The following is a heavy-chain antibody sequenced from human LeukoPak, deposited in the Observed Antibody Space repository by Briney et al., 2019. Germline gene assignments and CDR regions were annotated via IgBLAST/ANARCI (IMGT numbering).Heavy chain of an antibody. J-gene: IGHJ4*02. CDR3: ARSRGYGSYFDY. CDR1: GGSISSYS. V-gene: IGHV4-59*01. Sequence: SETLSLTCTVSGGSISSYSWSWIRQPPGKGLEWIGYIYHSGSTYYNPSLKSRVTISVDTSKNQFSLKLSSVTAADTAVYYCARSRGYGSYFDYWGQGTLVTVSS. CDR2: IYHSGST. D-gene: IGHD1-26*01.